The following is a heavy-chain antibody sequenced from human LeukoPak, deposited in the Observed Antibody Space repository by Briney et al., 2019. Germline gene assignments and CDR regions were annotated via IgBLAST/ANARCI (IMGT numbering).Heavy chain of an antibody. D-gene: IGHD1/OR15-1a*01. CDR3: TRFNNDHFDY. CDR2: IAYDGSRA. V-gene: IGHV3-33*01. J-gene: IGHJ4*02. Sequence: GGSLRLSCAGSGFTFGGYGMHWFRQTPGKGLEWVAVIAYDGSRAFYADSVKGRFTISRDNSKNTMSVQMDDLRAEDTAVYYCTRFNNDHFDYWGQGTLVTVSS. CDR1: GFTFGGYG.